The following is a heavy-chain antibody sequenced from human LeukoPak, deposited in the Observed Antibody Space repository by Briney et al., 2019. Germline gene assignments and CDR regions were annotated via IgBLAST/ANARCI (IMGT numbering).Heavy chain of an antibody. CDR2: ISGSSNYI. J-gene: IGHJ6*02. V-gene: IGHV3-21*01. CDR3: ARDWAGTTGGYGMDV. D-gene: IGHD1-1*01. Sequence: PGGSLRLSCAASGFTFSSYSMNWVRQAPGKGLEWVSSISGSSNYIYYADSVKGRFTVSRDNAKNSLYLQMNSLRAEDTAVYYCARDWAGTTGGYGMDVWGQGTTVTVSS. CDR1: GFTFSSYS.